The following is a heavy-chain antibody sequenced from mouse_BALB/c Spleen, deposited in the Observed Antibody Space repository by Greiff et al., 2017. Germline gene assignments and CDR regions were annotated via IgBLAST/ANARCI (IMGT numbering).Heavy chain of an antibody. Sequence: EVHLVESGGGLVQPGGSMKLSCVASGFTFSNYWMNWVRPSPEKGLEWVAEIRLKSNNYATHYAESVKGRFTISRDDSKSSVYLQMNNLRAEDTGIYYCTRLYRYDDYWGQGTTLTVSS. CDR2: IRLKSNNYAT. CDR3: TRLYRYDDY. J-gene: IGHJ2*01. CDR1: GFTFSNYW. V-gene: IGHV6-6*02. D-gene: IGHD2-14*01.